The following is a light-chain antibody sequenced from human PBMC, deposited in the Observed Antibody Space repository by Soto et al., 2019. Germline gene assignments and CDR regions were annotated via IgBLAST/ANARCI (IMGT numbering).Light chain of an antibody. V-gene: IGKV3-20*01. CDR3: QQYGSAPFT. Sequence: DIILTQSPGTLSLSPGDRATLSCRASQSVSSSFFAWYQQRPSQAPRLLIHGVSSRATGIPDRFIGSGSGTDFTLTINRLEPEDFALYFCQQYGSAPFTFGPGTKLEIK. CDR1: QSVSSSF. J-gene: IGKJ3*01. CDR2: GVS.